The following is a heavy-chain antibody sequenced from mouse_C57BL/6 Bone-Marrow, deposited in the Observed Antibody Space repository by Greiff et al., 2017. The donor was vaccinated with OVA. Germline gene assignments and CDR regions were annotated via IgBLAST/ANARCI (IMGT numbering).Heavy chain of an antibody. CDR3: ARWGITTVEDY. CDR2: IYPRSGNT. V-gene: IGHV1-81*01. J-gene: IGHJ2*01. D-gene: IGHD1-1*01. Sequence: QVHVKQSGAELARPGASVKLSCKASGYTFTSYGISWVKQRTGQGLEWIGEIYPRSGNTYYNEKFKGKATLTADKSSSTAYMELRRLTSEDSAVYFCARWGITTVEDYWGQGTTLTVSS. CDR1: GYTFTSYG.